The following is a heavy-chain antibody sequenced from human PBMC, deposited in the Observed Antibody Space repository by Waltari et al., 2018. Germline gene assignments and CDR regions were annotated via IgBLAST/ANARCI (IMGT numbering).Heavy chain of an antibody. V-gene: IGHV3-21*01. Sequence: EVQLVESGGGLVKPGGSLRLSCAASGFTFSSYSMNWVRQAPGKGLEWVSSISSSSSYIYYADSVKGRFTISRDNAKNSLYLQMNSLRAEDTAVYYCARDDYGNPRGYFQHWGQGTLVTVSS. CDR1: GFTFSSYS. CDR3: ARDDYGNPRGYFQH. D-gene: IGHD4-4*01. CDR2: ISSSSSYI. J-gene: IGHJ1*01.